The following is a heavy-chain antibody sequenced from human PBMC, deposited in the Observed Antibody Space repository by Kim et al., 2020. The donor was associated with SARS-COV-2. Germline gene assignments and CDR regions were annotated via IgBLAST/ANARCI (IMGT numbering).Heavy chain of an antibody. CDR2: IYHSGST. Sequence: SETLSLTCAVSGGSISSGGYSWSWIRQPPGKGLEWIGYIYHSGSTYYNPSLKSRVTISVDRSKNQFSLKLSSVTAADTAVYYCARASTYYDFWSGYLTQGIFDYWGQGTLVTVSS. D-gene: IGHD3-3*01. CDR3: ARASTYYDFWSGYLTQGIFDY. V-gene: IGHV4-30-2*01. CDR1: GGSISSGGYS. J-gene: IGHJ4*02.